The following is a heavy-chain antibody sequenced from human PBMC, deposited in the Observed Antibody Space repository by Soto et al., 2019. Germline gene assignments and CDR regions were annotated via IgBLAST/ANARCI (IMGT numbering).Heavy chain of an antibody. V-gene: IGHV3-66*01. CDR2: IYSGGST. CDR1: GFTVSSNY. J-gene: IGHJ3*02. Sequence: GGSLRLSCAASGFTVSSNYMSWVRQAPGKGLEWVSVIYSGGSTYYADSVKGRFTISRDNSKNTLYLQMNSLRAEDTALYYCARDRRTPLNAFDIWGQGTMVTVSS. CDR3: ARDRRTPLNAFDI.